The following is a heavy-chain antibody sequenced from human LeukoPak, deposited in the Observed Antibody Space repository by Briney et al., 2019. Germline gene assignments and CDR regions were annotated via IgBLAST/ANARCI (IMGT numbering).Heavy chain of an antibody. J-gene: IGHJ6*03. CDR3: ARNTLSSSPPYYMDV. CDR2: IYYSGST. Sequence: SETXSLTCTVSGGSISSGDYYWSWIRQPPXKGLEWIGYIYYSGSTNYNPSLKSRVTISVDTSKNQFSLKLSSVTAADTAVYYCARNTLSSSPPYYMDVWGKGATVTVSS. CDR1: GGSISSGDYY. V-gene: IGHV4-61*08. D-gene: IGHD6-6*01.